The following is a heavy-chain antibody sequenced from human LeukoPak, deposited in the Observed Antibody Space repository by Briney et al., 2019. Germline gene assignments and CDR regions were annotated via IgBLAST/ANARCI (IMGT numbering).Heavy chain of an antibody. Sequence: GGTLRLSCVGSGFTFSSYGLTWVRQAPGEGLEWVASISGSGGRTYSADSTKGRFTISRDNSKNTLHLQMNSLRAEDTAVYYCAKHIYSYASGNYLVHWGQGILVTVSS. CDR1: GFTFSSYG. J-gene: IGHJ4*02. D-gene: IGHD3-10*01. V-gene: IGHV3-23*01. CDR2: ISGSGGRT. CDR3: AKHIYSYASGNYLVH.